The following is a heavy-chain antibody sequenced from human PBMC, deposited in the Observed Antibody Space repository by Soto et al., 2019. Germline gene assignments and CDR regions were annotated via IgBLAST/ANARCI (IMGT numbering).Heavy chain of an antibody. V-gene: IGHV3-30-3*01. CDR1: GFTFSSDA. D-gene: IGHD1-20*01. J-gene: IGHJ4*02. Sequence: QVQLVESGGGVVQPGRSLRLSCAASGFTFSSDAMHWVRQALGKGLEWVAVISYDGSKKYYADSVKGRFTISRDNSKNTRYLRMTSLRAEDTAVYYCAGAYAAITPGDYWGQGTLVTVSS. CDR3: AGAYAAITPGDY. CDR2: ISYDGSKK.